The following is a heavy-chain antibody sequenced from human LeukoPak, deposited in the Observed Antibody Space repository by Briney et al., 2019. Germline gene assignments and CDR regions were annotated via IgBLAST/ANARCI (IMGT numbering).Heavy chain of an antibody. Sequence: ASVKVSCMASGYTFTGDYVHWVGRAPGQGLEWMAWINPNNGDTNSAQKFQGRVTITTDTSINTVYMELSRLTSDDTAVYYCAREASGSYYSFFLDYWGQGTLVAVSS. CDR1: GYTFTGDY. CDR2: INPNNGDT. V-gene: IGHV1-2*02. J-gene: IGHJ4*02. D-gene: IGHD3-10*01. CDR3: AREASGSYYSFFLDY.